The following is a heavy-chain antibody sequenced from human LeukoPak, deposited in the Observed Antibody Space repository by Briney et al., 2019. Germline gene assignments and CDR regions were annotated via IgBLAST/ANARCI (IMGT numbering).Heavy chain of an antibody. CDR2: IYYSGST. Sequence: SETLSLTCTVSGGSISSYYWSWIRQPPGKGLEWIGYIYYSGSTNYNPSLKSRVTISVDTSKNQFSLKVSSVTAADTAVYYGARQTRYCSSTTCSDLHYHYNYYIDVWGKGTTVTISS. D-gene: IGHD2-2*01. J-gene: IGHJ6*03. CDR1: GGSISSYY. V-gene: IGHV4-59*08. CDR3: ARQTRYCSSTTCSDLHYHYNYYIDV.